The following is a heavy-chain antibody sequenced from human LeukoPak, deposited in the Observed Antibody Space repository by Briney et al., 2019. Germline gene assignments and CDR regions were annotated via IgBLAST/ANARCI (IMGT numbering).Heavy chain of an antibody. CDR2: INPNSGGT. V-gene: IGHV1-2*02. CDR3: ARERGYDFWSGQPFDY. Sequence: ASVKVSCKASGYTFTGYYMHWVRQAPGQGLEWMGWINPNSGGTNYAQKFQGRVTMTRDTSISTAYMELSRLRSDDAAVYYCARERGYDFWSGQPFDYWGQGTLVTVSS. D-gene: IGHD3-3*01. J-gene: IGHJ4*02. CDR1: GYTFTGYY.